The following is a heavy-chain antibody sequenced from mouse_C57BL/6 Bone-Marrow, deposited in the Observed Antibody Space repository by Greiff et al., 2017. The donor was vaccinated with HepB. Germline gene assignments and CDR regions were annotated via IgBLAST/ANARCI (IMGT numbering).Heavy chain of an antibody. Sequence: DVQLVESGGGLVQPGGSMKLSCAASGFTFSDAWMDWVRQSPEKGLEWVAEIRNKANNHATYYAESVKGRFTISRDDSKSSVYLQMNSLRAEDTGIYYCTRETVVATRFAYWGQGTLVTVSA. D-gene: IGHD1-1*01. J-gene: IGHJ3*01. CDR3: TRETVVATRFAY. CDR2: IRNKANNHAT. V-gene: IGHV6-6*01. CDR1: GFTFSDAW.